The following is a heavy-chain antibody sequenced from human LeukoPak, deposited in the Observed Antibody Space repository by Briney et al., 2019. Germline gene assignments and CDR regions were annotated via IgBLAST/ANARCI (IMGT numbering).Heavy chain of an antibody. Sequence: GGSLRLSCAASGFTFSSYGMHWVRQAPGKGLEWVAFIRYDGSNKYYADSVKGRFTISRDNSKNTLYLQMNSLRAEDTAVYYCAKDHDYSNYYYYYYMDVWGKGTTVTVSS. CDR2: IRYDGSNK. V-gene: IGHV3-30*02. D-gene: IGHD4-11*01. CDR1: GFTFSSYG. J-gene: IGHJ6*03. CDR3: AKDHDYSNYYYYYYMDV.